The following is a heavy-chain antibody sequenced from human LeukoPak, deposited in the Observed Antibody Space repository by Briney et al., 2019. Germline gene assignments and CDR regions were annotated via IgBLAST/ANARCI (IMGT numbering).Heavy chain of an antibody. J-gene: IGHJ4*02. CDR3: ARDTGYSSSWLQYYFHY. V-gene: IGHV1-18*04. CDR2: ISAYNGNT. D-gene: IGHD6-13*01. CDR1: GYTFTGYY. Sequence: ASVKVSCKASGYTFTGYYVHWMRQAPGQGLEWMGWISAYNGNTNYAQKFQGRVAMTTDTSTSTAYMELRSLRSGDTAVFYCARDTGYSSSWLQYYFHYWGQGTLVTVSS.